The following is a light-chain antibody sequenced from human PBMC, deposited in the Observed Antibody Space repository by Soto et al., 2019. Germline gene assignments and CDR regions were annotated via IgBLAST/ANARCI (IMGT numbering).Light chain of an antibody. CDR1: QSVSSKF. Sequence: SQSVSSKFLAWYQQKPGQAPRLLIYAASNRATGIPDRFSGSGSGTDLTLVCSLLMPADSVLYYCQESARLPRTVGQGTKVDIK. V-gene: IGKV3-20*01. J-gene: IGKJ1*01. CDR3: QESARLPRT. CDR2: AAS.